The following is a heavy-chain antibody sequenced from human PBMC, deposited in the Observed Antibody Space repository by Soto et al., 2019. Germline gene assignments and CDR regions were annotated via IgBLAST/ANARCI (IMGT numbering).Heavy chain of an antibody. J-gene: IGHJ5*02. D-gene: IGHD2-2*01. CDR1: GFTFSSYG. CDR3: AKDRRPYCSSTSGQGNNWFDP. V-gene: IGHV3-30*18. CDR2: ISYDGSNK. Sequence: QVQLVESGGGVVQPGRSLRLSCAASGFTFSSYGMHWVRQAPGKGLEWVAVISYDGSNKYYADSVKGRFTISRDNSKNTLYLQMNSLRAEDTAVYYCAKDRRPYCSSTSGQGNNWFDPWGQGTLVTVSS.